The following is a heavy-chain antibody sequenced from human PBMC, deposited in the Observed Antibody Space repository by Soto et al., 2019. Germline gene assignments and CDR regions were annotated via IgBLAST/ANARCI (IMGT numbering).Heavy chain of an antibody. J-gene: IGHJ5*02. CDR1: GYTFTSYG. Sequence: QVQLVQSGAEVKKPGASVKVSCKASGYTFTSYGISWVRQAPGQGLEWMGWISAYNGNTNYAQKLQGRVTMTTDTSTSTADMELRSLRSDDTAVYYCARQIAARLSGPWFDPWGQGTLVTVSS. CDR3: ARQIAARLSGPWFDP. V-gene: IGHV1-18*01. D-gene: IGHD6-6*01. CDR2: ISAYNGNT.